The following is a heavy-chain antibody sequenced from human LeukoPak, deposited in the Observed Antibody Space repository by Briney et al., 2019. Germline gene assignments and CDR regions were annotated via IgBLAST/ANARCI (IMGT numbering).Heavy chain of an antibody. CDR2: IIPIFGTA. CDR3: ARVPGSGSHYDY. J-gene: IGHJ4*02. V-gene: IGHV1-69*13. D-gene: IGHD1-26*01. Sequence: GASVKVSCKASGGTFSSYAISWVRQAPGQGLEWMGGIIPIFGTANYAQKFQGRVTITADESTSTAYMELSSLRSEDTAVYYCARVPGSGSHYDYWGQGTLVTVSS. CDR1: GGTFSSYA.